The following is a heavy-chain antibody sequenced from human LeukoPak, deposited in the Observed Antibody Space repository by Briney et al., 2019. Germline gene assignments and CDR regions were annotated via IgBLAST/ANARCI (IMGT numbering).Heavy chain of an antibody. CDR3: ARAVSGLRWTDYYYYMDV. CDR1: GFTFSSYG. D-gene: IGHD4-23*01. V-gene: IGHV3-30*02. CDR2: IRYDGSNK. Sequence: GGSLRLSCAASGFTFSSYGMHWVRQAPGKGLEWVAFIRYDGSNKYYADSVKGRFTISRDNSKNTLYLQMNSLRAEDTAVYYCARAVSGLRWTDYYYYMDVWGKGTTVTVSS. J-gene: IGHJ6*03.